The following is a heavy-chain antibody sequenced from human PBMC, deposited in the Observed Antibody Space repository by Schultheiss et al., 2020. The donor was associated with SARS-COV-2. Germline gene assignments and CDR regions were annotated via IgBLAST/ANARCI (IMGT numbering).Heavy chain of an antibody. CDR3: AKDLHAGCTNGVCYRRGLDY. V-gene: IGHV3-13*01. CDR2: IGTAGDT. Sequence: GGSLRLSCAASGFTFSSYDMHWVRQATGKGLEWVSAIGTAGDTYYPGSVKGRFTISRENAKNSLYLQMNSLRAGDTAVYYCAKDLHAGCTNGVCYRRGLDYWGQGTLVTVSS. J-gene: IGHJ4*02. D-gene: IGHD2-8*01. CDR1: GFTFSSYD.